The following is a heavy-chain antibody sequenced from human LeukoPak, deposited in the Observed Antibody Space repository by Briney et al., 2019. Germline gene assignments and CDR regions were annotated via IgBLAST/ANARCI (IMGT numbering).Heavy chain of an antibody. Sequence: PSETLSLTCTVSGGSISSYYWSWIRQPPGKGLEWIGYIYYSGSTNYNPSLKSRVTISVDTSKNQFSLKLSSVTAADTAVYYCARQDGYSYGPPDYWGQGTLVTVSS. V-gene: IGHV4-59*01. J-gene: IGHJ4*02. CDR1: GGSISSYY. CDR2: IYYSGST. CDR3: ARQDGYSYGPPDY. D-gene: IGHD5-18*01.